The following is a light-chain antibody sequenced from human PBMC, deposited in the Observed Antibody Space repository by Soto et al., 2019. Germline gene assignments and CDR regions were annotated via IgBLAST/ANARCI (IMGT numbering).Light chain of an antibody. CDR2: VGTGGIVG. CDR1: SGYNNYK. CDR3: GTDHGSESDFVYV. Sequence: QSVLTQPPSASASLGASVTLTCTLSSGYNNYKVDWYQQRPGKGPRFVMRVGTGGIVGPKGDGIPDRFSVLGSGLNRYLTIKNIQEEDEGDYHCGTDHGSESDFVYVFGSGTQLTVL. J-gene: IGLJ7*01. V-gene: IGLV9-49*01.